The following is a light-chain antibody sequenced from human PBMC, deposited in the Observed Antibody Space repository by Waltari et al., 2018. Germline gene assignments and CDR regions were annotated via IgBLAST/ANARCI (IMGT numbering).Light chain of an antibody. J-gene: IGKJ3*01. CDR3: QQYYSTPFT. V-gene: IGKV4-1*01. CDR2: GAS. Sequence: DIVMTQSPASLSVSLDERATINCKSSLSILHSSENKNQLGWYQQKSGQSPKLLIYGASTRESGVPDRFSGSGSGTDFTLTISSLQTEDVAVYYCQQYYSTPFTFCPGTKVDIK. CDR1: LSILHSSENKNQ.